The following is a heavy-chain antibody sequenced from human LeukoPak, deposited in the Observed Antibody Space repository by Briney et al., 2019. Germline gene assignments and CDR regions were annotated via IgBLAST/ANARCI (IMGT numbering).Heavy chain of an antibody. CDR1: GDSVSSNSVA. CDR2: TYYRCKRYN. CDR3: ARWDHDLAHLDY. Sequence: SQTLSLTCAISGDSVSSNSVAWNWIRQSPSRGLEWLGRTYYRCKRYNYYAVSVKSLTTIKPNTSKKQFFLQLNSVAPEDTAVYCCARWDHDLAHLDYWGQGTLVTVSS. D-gene: IGHD1-1*01. V-gene: IGHV6-1*01. J-gene: IGHJ4*02.